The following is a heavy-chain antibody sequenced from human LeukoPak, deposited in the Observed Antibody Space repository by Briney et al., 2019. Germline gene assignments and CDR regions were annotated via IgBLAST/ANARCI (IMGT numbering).Heavy chain of an antibody. V-gene: IGHV1-46*01. CDR2: INPSGGST. D-gene: IGHD2-15*01. CDR3: ARAHRGNSDY. CDR1: GYTFTRYY. J-gene: IGHJ4*02. Sequence: ASVKVSCKASGYTFTRYYMHWVRQAPGQGLEWMGIINPSGGSTSYAQKFQGRVTITADESTSTAYMELSSLRSEDTAVYYCARAHRGNSDYWGQGTLVTVSS.